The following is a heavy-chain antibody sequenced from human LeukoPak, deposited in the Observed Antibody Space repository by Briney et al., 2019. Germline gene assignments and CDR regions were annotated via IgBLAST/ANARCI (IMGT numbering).Heavy chain of an antibody. CDR1: GGSISSSYW. Sequence: SETLSLTCAVSGGSISSSYWWCWLRQPPGKGLQWIGEIYHRGSTNRTSSPNSRATISVDKSKNQFSLKLNSVTAADTAVEYCARGIPGYYDTSGYYYDYWGQGTLVTVSS. D-gene: IGHD3-22*01. J-gene: IGHJ4*02. CDR3: ARGIPGYYDTSGYYYDY. V-gene: IGHV4-4*02. CDR2: IYHRGST.